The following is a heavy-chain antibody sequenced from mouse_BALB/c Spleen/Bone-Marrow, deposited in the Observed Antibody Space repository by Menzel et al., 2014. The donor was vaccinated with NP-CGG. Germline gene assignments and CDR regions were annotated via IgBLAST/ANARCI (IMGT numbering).Heavy chain of an antibody. CDR2: ISSSGRS. V-gene: IGHV3-2*02. CDR3: ARSGNFSDY. D-gene: IGHD2-1*01. Sequence: EVHLVDSGPGLVKPSQSLSLTCTGTGYSITSGFAWNWIRQFPGNNLEWMGYISSSGRSSYHPSLKGRISITRDTSKNQFFLQLNSVTTEDTATYYCARSGNFSDYWVQGTTLTDSS. J-gene: IGHJ2*01. CDR1: GYSITSGFA.